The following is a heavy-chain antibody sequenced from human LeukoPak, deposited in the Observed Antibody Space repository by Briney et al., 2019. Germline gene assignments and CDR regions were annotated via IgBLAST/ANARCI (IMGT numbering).Heavy chain of an antibody. V-gene: IGHV3-7*01. CDR3: ARHYRYESSGYRHFEY. CDR2: IKEDGSEK. Sequence: PGGTLRLSCEASGFIFSSYWMSWVRHTPGKGLEWVAIIKEDGSEKRYVDSVKGRFTISRDNAKSSLYLQMNSLRAEDTAVYYCARHYRYESSGYRHFEYWGQGTLVTVSS. CDR1: GFIFSSYW. J-gene: IGHJ4*02. D-gene: IGHD3-22*01.